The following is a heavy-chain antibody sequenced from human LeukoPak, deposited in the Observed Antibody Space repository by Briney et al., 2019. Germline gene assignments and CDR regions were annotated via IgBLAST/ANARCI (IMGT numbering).Heavy chain of an antibody. CDR1: GYSISSAYY. V-gene: IGHV4-61*01. CDR2: IYYSGST. Sequence: SETLSLTCSVSGYSISSAYYWGWIRQPPGKGLEWIGYIYYSGSTNYNPSLKSRVTISVDTSKNQFSLKLSSVTAADTAVYYCARLGYCSGGSCYPFDYWGQGTLVTVSS. J-gene: IGHJ4*02. D-gene: IGHD2-15*01. CDR3: ARLGYCSGGSCYPFDY.